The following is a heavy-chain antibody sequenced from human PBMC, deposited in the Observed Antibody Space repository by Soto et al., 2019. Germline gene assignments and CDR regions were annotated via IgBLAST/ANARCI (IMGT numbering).Heavy chain of an antibody. V-gene: IGHV4-59*01. J-gene: IGHJ4*02. CDR1: GGSISSYY. CDR2: IYYSGST. CDR3: ARGGGYDSFDF. D-gene: IGHD2-15*01. Sequence: SETLSLTCTVSGGSISSYYWSWIRQPPGKGLEWIGYIYYSGSTNYNPSLKSRVTISVDTSKNQFSLKLSSVTAADTAVYYCARGGGYDSFDFWGQGIQVTVSS.